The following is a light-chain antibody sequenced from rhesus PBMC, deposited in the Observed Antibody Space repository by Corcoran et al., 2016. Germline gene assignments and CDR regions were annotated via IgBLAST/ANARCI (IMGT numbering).Light chain of an antibody. Sequence: AIQMTQSPSSLSASVGDTVTITCRASQSIGSNLAWYQQKPGKVPKLLIYAASTLQSEVPSRFSGSRLWTEFTLTIISLQPEDGATYYWQKCDSAPPWTFGQGTKVETK. CDR2: AAS. V-gene: IGKV1-59*02. J-gene: IGKJ1*01. CDR1: QSIGSN. CDR3: QKCDSAPPWT.